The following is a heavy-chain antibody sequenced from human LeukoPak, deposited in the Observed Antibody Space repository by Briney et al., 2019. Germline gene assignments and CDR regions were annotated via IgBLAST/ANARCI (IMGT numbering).Heavy chain of an antibody. CDR2: ISYDGSNK. J-gene: IGHJ4*02. V-gene: IGHV3-30*04. D-gene: IGHD6-19*01. CDR1: GFTFSSYA. Sequence: PGRSLRLSCAASGFTFSSYAMHWVRQAPGKGLEWVAVISYDGSNKYYADSVKGRFTISRDNSKNTLYLQMNSLRAEDTAVYYCAREASYSSSSFDYWGQGTLVTVSS. CDR3: AREASYSSSSFDY.